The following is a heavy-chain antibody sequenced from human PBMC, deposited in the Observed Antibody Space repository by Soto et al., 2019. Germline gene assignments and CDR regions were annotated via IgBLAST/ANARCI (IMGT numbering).Heavy chain of an antibody. Sequence: QVQLVQSGAEEKKPGASVKVSCKASGYTFTSYAMHWVRQAPGQRLEWMGWINAGNGNTKYSQKFQGRVTITTDTSASTAYMELSSLRSEDTAVYYCARVAVATGFDYWGQGTLVTVSS. CDR3: ARVAVATGFDY. V-gene: IGHV1-3*05. CDR1: GYTFTSYA. D-gene: IGHD2-15*01. J-gene: IGHJ4*02. CDR2: INAGNGNT.